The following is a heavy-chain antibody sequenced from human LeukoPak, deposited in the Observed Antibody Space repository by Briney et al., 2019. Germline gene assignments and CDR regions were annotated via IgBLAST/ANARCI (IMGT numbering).Heavy chain of an antibody. J-gene: IGHJ5*02. V-gene: IGHV4-4*02. Sequence: PSETLSLTCAVSGGSISSSNWWSWVRQPPGKELEWIGEIYHSGSTNYNPSLKSRVTISVDTSKNQFSLKLGSVTAADTAVYYCASRNYDFWSGYYESYNWFDPWGQGTLVTVSS. CDR3: ASRNYDFWSGYYESYNWFDP. CDR1: GGSISSSNW. CDR2: IYHSGST. D-gene: IGHD3-3*01.